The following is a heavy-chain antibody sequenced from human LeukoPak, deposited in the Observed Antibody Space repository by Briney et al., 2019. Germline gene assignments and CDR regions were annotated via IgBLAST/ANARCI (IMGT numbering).Heavy chain of an antibody. V-gene: IGHV4-39*01. CDR1: GGSISSSSYY. J-gene: IGHJ4*02. D-gene: IGHD3-10*02. CDR2: IYYSGST. Sequence: SETLSLTCTVSGGSISSSSYYWGWIRQPPGKGLEWIGSIYYSGSTYYNPSLKSRVTISVDTSKNQFSLKLSSVTAADTAVYYCARNVRVENFDYWGQGTLVTVSS. CDR3: ARNVRVENFDY.